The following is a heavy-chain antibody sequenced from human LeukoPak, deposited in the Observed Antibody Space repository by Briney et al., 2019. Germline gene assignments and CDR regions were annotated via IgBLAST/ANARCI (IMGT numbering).Heavy chain of an antibody. CDR1: GDSVSSRTYY. Sequence: SETLSLTCTVSGDSVSSRTYYWSWIRQPPGKGLEWIGYINNSGSTNYNPSLKSRVTISVDTSKNQFSLKLTSVTAADTAVYYCASAPNVRYYDYWGQGTLVTVSS. J-gene: IGHJ4*02. CDR2: INNSGST. V-gene: IGHV4-61*01. CDR3: ASAPNVRYYDY.